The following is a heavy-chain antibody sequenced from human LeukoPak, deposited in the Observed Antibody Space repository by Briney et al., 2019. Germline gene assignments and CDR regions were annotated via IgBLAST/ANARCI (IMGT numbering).Heavy chain of an antibody. CDR3: ARGYYDSSGYFGYYFDY. Sequence: GGSLRLSCAASGFTFSSYSMNWVRQAPGKGLEWVSSISSSSSYIYYADSVKGRFTISRDNAKNSLYLQMNSLRAEDTAVYYCARGYYDSSGYFGYYFDYWGQGTLVTVSS. D-gene: IGHD3-22*01. V-gene: IGHV3-21*01. CDR2: ISSSSSYI. CDR1: GFTFSSYS. J-gene: IGHJ4*02.